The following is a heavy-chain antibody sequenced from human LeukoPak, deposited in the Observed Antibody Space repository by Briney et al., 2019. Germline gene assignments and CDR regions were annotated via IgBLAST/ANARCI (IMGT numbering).Heavy chain of an antibody. V-gene: IGHV1-2*02. D-gene: IGHD3-16*01. CDR1: GYTFTGYY. CDR3: ARAGPLGDYFDY. CDR2: INPNSGGT. Sequence: ASVKVSCKASGYTFTGYYMHWVRQAPGQGLEWMGWINPNSGGTNYAQKFQGRVTMTRDTSISTAYMELSRLRSDDTAVYYYARAGPLGDYFDYWGQGTLVTVSS. J-gene: IGHJ4*02.